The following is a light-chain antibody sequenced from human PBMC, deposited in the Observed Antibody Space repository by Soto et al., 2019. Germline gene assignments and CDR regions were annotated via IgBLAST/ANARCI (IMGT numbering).Light chain of an antibody. J-gene: IGLJ3*02. CDR2: EVS. CDR3: SSYTSSSTLV. V-gene: IGLV2-14*01. Sequence: QSALTQPASVSGSPGQSITISCTGTSSDVGGYNYVSWYQQHPGKAPKLMIYEVSNRPSGVSNRFSGSKSGKTASLTISGLQAKDEADYYCSSYTSSSTLVFGGGTKLTVL. CDR1: SSDVGGYNY.